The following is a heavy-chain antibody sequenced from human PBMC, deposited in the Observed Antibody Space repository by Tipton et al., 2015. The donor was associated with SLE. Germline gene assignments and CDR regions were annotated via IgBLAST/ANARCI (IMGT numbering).Heavy chain of an antibody. CDR1: GGSISSSSYY. V-gene: IGHV4-39*07. Sequence: TLSLTCTVSGGSISSSSYYWGWIRQPPGKGLEWIGRFYTSGTTNSNPSLKGRVAMSVDTSKNYFSLNLSSVTAADTAVYYCARDSRGVVGAFDYWGQGTLVTVSS. CDR2: FYTSGTT. J-gene: IGHJ4*02. D-gene: IGHD1-26*01. CDR3: ARDSRGVVGAFDY.